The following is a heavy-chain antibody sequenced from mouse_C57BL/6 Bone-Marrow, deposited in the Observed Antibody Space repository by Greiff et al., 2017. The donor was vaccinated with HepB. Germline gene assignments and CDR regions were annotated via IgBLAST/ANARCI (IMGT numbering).Heavy chain of an antibody. D-gene: IGHD2-2*01. CDR3: VSDRDYGYDRGNYAMDY. Sequence: EVQVVESGGGLVQPKGSLKLSCAASGFTFNTYAMHWVRQAPGKGLEWVARIRSKSSNYATYYADSVKDRFTISRDDSTSMLYLQMNNLKTEDTAMYYCVSDRDYGYDRGNYAMDYWGQGTSVTVSS. CDR1: GFTFNTYA. V-gene: IGHV10-3*01. CDR2: IRSKSSNYAT. J-gene: IGHJ4*01.